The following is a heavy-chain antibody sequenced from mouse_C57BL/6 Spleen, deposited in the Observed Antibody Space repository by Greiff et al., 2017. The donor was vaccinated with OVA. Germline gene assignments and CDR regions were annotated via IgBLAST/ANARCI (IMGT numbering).Heavy chain of an antibody. Sequence: VKLVESGAELVKPGASVKLSCKASGYTFTEYTIHWVKQRSGQGLEWIGWFYPGSGSIKYNEKFKDKATLTADKSSSTVYMELSRLTSEDSAVYCCARHEGGVAWFAYWGQGTLVTVSA. V-gene: IGHV1-62-2*01. CDR1: GYTFTEYT. CDR2: FYPGSGSI. J-gene: IGHJ3*01. CDR3: ARHEGGVAWFAY.